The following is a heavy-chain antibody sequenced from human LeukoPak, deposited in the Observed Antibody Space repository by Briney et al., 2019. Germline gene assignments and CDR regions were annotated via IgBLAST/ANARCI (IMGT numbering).Heavy chain of an antibody. CDR3: ARASYCSDGSCYSDY. J-gene: IGHJ4*02. Sequence: ASVKVSCKVSGYTLTELSMHWVRQAPGKGLEWMGGFDPEDGETIYAQKFQGRVTMTTDTSTSTAYMELRSLKSDDTAVYYCARASYCSDGSCYSDYWGQGTLVTVSS. CDR1: GYTLTELS. CDR2: FDPEDGET. V-gene: IGHV1-24*01. D-gene: IGHD2-15*01.